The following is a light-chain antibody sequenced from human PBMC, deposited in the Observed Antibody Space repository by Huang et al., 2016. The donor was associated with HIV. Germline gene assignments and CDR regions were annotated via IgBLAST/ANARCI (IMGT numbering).Light chain of an antibody. V-gene: IGKV3-15*01. CDR3: HQYNNWLLS. Sequence: EIVMTQSPATLSVSPGKRVTLSCRANRSVSTKLAWYQQRHGQAPRLLIYGSSTRAPGIPARFSGSGSGTDFSLTISSLQSEDFALYYCHQYNNWLLSFGGGTRV. J-gene: IGKJ4*01. CDR1: RSVSTK. CDR2: GSS.